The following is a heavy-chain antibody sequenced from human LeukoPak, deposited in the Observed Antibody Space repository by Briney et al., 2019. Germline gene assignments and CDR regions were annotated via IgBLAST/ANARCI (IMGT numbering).Heavy chain of an antibody. V-gene: IGHV1-2*06. J-gene: IGHJ4*02. CDR3: ARGYNRGYDFWSGYYKIDY. CDR2: INPNSDGT. Sequence: ASVKVSCKASGYTFTSYYMHWVRQAPGQGLEWMGRINPNSDGTDYAQKFQGRVTMTRDTSISTAYMELSRLRSDDTAVYYCARGYNRGYDFWSGYYKIDYWGQGTLVTVSS. CDR1: GYTFTSYY. D-gene: IGHD3-3*01.